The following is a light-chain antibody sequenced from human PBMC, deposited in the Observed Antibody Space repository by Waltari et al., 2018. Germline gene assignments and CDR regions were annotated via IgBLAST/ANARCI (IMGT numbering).Light chain of an antibody. V-gene: IGKV3-20*01. CDR3: QQYGSSILYT. Sequence: VLPQYPGTLSLSPGENATLSCRASQSLSKRYLAWYQPKPGQAPRLLIYGASSRAAGIPDRFSGSGSGTDFSLTINGLEPDDSAVYYCQQYGSSILYTFGQGTKLEIK. J-gene: IGKJ2*01. CDR1: QSLSKRY. CDR2: GAS.